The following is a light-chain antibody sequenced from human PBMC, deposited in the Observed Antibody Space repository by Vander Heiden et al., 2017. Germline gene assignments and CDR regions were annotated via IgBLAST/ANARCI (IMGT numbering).Light chain of an antibody. CDR1: SLRSYY. Sequence: SSDLTQDPAVSVAFGQTVRITCQGDSLRSYYASWYQHKAGQAPVHVIYVIINRPSGIPDRFSGSSSGNTAALTTTGAQAEDEADDDGNSWDSSGNNLKNLIFGGGTNLTVL. CDR2: VII. J-gene: IGLJ2*01. V-gene: IGLV3-19*01. CDR3: NSWDSSGNNLKNLI.